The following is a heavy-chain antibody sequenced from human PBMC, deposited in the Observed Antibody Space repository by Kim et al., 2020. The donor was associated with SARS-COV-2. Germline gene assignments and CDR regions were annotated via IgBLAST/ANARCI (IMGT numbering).Heavy chain of an antibody. CDR1: GYTFTSYY. V-gene: IGHV1-46*01. CDR2: INPSGGST. CDR3: ARELEPLYYDILTGLGTKQIYGMDV. Sequence: ASVKVSCKASGYTFTSYYMHWVRQAPGQGLEWMGIINPSGGSTSYAQKFQGRVTMTRDTSTSTVYMELSSLRSEDMAVYYCARELEPLYYDILTGLGTKQIYGMDVWGQGTTVTVSS. D-gene: IGHD3-9*01. J-gene: IGHJ6*02.